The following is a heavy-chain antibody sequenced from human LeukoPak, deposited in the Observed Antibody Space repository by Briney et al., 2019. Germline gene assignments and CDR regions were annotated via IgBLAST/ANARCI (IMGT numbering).Heavy chain of an antibody. V-gene: IGHV3-23*01. D-gene: IGHD3/OR15-3a*01. CDR1: GFTFSSYG. J-gene: IGHJ1*01. Sequence: PGGSLRLSCAASGFTFSSYGMSWVRQAPGKGLEWVSAISGSGGSTYYADSVKGRFTISRDNSKNTLYLQMNSLRAEDTAVYYCAKGRGSWTRKENEYFQHWGQGTLVTVSS. CDR2: ISGSGGST. CDR3: AKGRGSWTRKENEYFQH.